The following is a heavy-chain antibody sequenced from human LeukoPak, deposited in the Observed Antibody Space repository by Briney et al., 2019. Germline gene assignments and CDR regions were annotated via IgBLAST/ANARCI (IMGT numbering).Heavy chain of an antibody. Sequence: SVKVSCKASGYTFTAYYMHWVRQAPGQGLEWMGRIIPILGIANYAQKCQGRVTITADKSTSTAYMELSSLRSEDTAVYYCARGQYSSSWYYYYGMDVWGQGTTVTVSS. V-gene: IGHV1-69*02. CDR1: GYTFTAYY. D-gene: IGHD6-13*01. CDR2: IIPILGIA. CDR3: ARGQYSSSWYYYYGMDV. J-gene: IGHJ6*02.